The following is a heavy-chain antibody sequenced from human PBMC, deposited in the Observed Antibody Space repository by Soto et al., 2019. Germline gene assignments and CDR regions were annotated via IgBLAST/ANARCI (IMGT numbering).Heavy chain of an antibody. CDR2: IKQDGSEK. D-gene: IGHD2-15*01. J-gene: IGHJ4*02. Sequence: PGGSLRLSCATSGFTFSSSWMSWVRQAPGKGLEWVANIKQDGSEKYHVDSVKGRFTISRDNAKNLLYLQMDSLRAEDTAVYYCARSKADLGGVVYVDYWGQGTLVTVSS. CDR3: ARSKADLGGVVYVDY. CDR1: GFTFSSSW. V-gene: IGHV3-7*01.